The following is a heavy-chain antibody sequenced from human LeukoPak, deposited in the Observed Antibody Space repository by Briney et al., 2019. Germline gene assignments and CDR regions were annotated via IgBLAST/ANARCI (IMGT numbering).Heavy chain of an antibody. V-gene: IGHV3-21*01. CDR3: ARAPPYYYDSSGVGPFDY. J-gene: IGHJ4*02. CDR2: ISSSSSYI. D-gene: IGHD3-22*01. CDR1: GFTFSSYS. Sequence: GGSLRLSCAASGFTFSSYSMNWVRQAPGKGLEWVSSISSSSSYIYYADSVKGRFTISRDNSKNTLYLQMNSLRAEDTAVYYCARAPPYYYDSSGVGPFDYWGQGTLVTVSS.